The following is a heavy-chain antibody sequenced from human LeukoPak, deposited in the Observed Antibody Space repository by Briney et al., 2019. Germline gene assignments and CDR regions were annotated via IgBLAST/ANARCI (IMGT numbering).Heavy chain of an antibody. CDR2: IWSDGTEK. CDR3: AKDAQRGFDYSNSLEY. CDR1: GFTFSSYA. Sequence: PGGSLRLSCAASGFTFSSYAMSWVRQAPGKGLEWVAVIWSDGTEKYYGDAVKGRFTISRDNSRNTLYLQMNSLRGEDTAVYYCAKDAQRGFDYSNSLEYWGQGTLVTVSS. V-gene: IGHV3-33*06. D-gene: IGHD4-11*01. J-gene: IGHJ4*02.